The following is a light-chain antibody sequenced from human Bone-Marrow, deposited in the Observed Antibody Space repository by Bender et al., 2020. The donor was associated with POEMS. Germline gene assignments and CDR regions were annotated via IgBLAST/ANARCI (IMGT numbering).Light chain of an antibody. V-gene: IGLV2-23*01. J-gene: IGLJ2*01. CDR2: NDN. Sequence: QSALTQPASVSGSPGQSITISCSETSSNIGTSAPVSWYQQHPGKVPKLIIHNDNERPSGVSSLFSGSKSGNTASLTISGLQADDEADYFCSSYAGTTTLVFGGGTKLTVL. CDR1: SSNIGTSAP. CDR3: SSYAGTTTLV.